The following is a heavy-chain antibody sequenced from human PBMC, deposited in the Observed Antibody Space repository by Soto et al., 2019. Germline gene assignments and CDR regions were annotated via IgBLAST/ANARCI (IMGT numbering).Heavy chain of an antibody. CDR1: GGSFSGYY. CDR3: ARVVSSTTLAY. CDR2: INHSGST. Sequence: QVQLQQWGAGLLKPSETLSLTCAVYGGSFSGYYWSWIRQPPGKGLEWIGEINHSGSTNYNPSLKSRVTISVDTSKNQCSLKLSSVTAADTAVYYCARVVSSTTLAYWGQGTLVTVSS. D-gene: IGHD2-2*01. V-gene: IGHV4-34*01. J-gene: IGHJ4*02.